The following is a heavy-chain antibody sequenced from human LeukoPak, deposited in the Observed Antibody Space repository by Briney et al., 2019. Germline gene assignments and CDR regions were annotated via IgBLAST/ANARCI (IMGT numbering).Heavy chain of an antibody. CDR1: GGSFSGYY. D-gene: IGHD1-26*01. CDR3: ARAGGNYYYYYGMDV. J-gene: IGHJ6*02. Sequence: PSETLSLACAVYGGSFSGYYWSWIRQPPGKGLEWIGEINHSGSTNYNPSLKSRVTISVDTSKNQFSLKLNSATAADTAVYYCARAGGNYYYYYGMDVWGQGTTVTVSS. V-gene: IGHV4-34*01. CDR2: INHSGST.